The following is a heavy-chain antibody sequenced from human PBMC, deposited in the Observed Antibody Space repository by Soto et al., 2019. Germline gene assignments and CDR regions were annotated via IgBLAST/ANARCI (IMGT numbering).Heavy chain of an antibody. J-gene: IGHJ6*02. CDR3: ARAYCGGDCRPGECFYYYGMDV. V-gene: IGHV1-46*01. CDR2: INPKGGDS. CDR1: GYKFVDYY. D-gene: IGHD2-21*01. Sequence: GASLKVSCKASGYKFVDYYIHWVRQAPGQGLEWMGIINPKGGDSRYAQKFQGRVTMTSNTFTSTVYMDLRRLTSDDTAVYYCARAYCGGDCRPGECFYYYGMDVWGQGTTGTVSS.